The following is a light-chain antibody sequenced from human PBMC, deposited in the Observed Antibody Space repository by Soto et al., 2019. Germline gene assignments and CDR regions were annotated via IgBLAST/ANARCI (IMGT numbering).Light chain of an antibody. CDR1: SSNIGGNS. CDR2: DDD. J-gene: IGLJ1*01. V-gene: IGLV1-51*01. CDR3: GSWDSSLSAYV. Sequence: QSVMTQPPSVSVAPGQKVTISCSGSSSNIGGNSVSWYQQFPGTAPKLLIYDDDKRPSGIPDRFSGSKSGTSATLGITGFQTGDEADYYCGSWDSSLSAYVFATGTKLTVL.